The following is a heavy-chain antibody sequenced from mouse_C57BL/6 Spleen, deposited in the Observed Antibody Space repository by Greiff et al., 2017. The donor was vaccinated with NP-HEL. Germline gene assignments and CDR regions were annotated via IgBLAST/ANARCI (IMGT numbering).Heavy chain of an antibody. Sequence: VQLQQSGAELMKPGASVKLSCKATGYTFTGYWIEWVKQRPGHGLEWIGEILPGSGSTNYNEKFKGKATFPADTSSNTAYLELSSLTTEDSAVYYWAPYGSSPDWYFDVWGTGTTVTVSS. CDR1: GYTFTGYW. CDR2: ILPGSGST. V-gene: IGHV1-9*01. D-gene: IGHD1-1*01. CDR3: APYGSSPDWYFDV. J-gene: IGHJ1*03.